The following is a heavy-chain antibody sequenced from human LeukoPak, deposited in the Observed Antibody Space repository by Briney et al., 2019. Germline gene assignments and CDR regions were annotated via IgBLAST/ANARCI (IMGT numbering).Heavy chain of an antibody. V-gene: IGHV4-39*01. Sequence: SETLSLTCTVSGGSISSSSYYWGWIRQPPGKGLEWIGSIYYSGSTYYNPSLKSRVTISVDTSKNQFSLNLSSVTAADTAVYYCASRDSSIAARRFDYWGQGTLVTVSS. CDR1: GGSISSSSYY. D-gene: IGHD6-6*01. J-gene: IGHJ4*02. CDR3: ASRDSSIAARRFDY. CDR2: IYYSGST.